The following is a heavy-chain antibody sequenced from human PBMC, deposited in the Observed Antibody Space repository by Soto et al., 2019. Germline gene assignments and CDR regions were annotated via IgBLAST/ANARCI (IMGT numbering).Heavy chain of an antibody. D-gene: IGHD3-10*01. Sequence: QVQLQESGPGLVKPSETLSLTCTVSGGSISSYYWSWIRQPPGKGLEWIGYIYYSGSTNYNPSLKSRVTISVDTSKNQFSLKLSSVTAADTAVYYCARLYYYGSGSITFDPWGQGTLVTVSS. CDR2: IYYSGST. J-gene: IGHJ5*02. CDR1: GGSISSYY. CDR3: ARLYYYGSGSITFDP. V-gene: IGHV4-59*08.